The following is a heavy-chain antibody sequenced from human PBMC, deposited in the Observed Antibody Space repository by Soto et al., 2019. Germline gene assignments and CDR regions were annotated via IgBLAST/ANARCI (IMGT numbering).Heavy chain of an antibody. CDR3: AAASYGGMNYYYYGMDV. CDR2: IVVGSGNT. V-gene: IGHV1-58*01. J-gene: IGHJ6*02. D-gene: IGHD4-17*01. CDR1: GFTFTSSA. Sequence: SVKVSCKASGFTFTSSAVQWVRQARGQRLEWIGWIVVGSGNTNYAQKFQERVTITRDMSTSTAYMELSSLRSEDTAVYYCAAASYGGMNYYYYGMDVWGQGTTVTVSS.